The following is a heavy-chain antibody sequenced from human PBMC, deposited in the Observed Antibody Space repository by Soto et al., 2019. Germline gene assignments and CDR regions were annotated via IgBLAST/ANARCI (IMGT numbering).Heavy chain of an antibody. Sequence: SETLSLTCTVSGGSISSYYWSWIRQPPGKGLEWIGYIYYSGSTNYNPSLKSRVTISVDTSKNQFSLKLGSVTAADTAVYYCARGPEGFDPWGQGTLVTVSS. V-gene: IGHV4-59*01. CDR1: GGSISSYY. CDR2: IYYSGST. CDR3: ARGPEGFDP. J-gene: IGHJ5*02.